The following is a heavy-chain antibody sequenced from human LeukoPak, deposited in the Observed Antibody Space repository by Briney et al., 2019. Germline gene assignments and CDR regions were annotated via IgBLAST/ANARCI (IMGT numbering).Heavy chain of an antibody. CDR3: ARDTGSYYGGLNC. Sequence: GASVKVSCKASGYTFSSYDINWVRQATGQGLEWMGWMNPHSGNTGYAQKFQGRVTITRNTSISTAYMELSSLRSEDTAVYYCARDTGSYYGGLNCWGQGTLVTVSS. CDR2: MNPHSGNT. J-gene: IGHJ4*02. V-gene: IGHV1-8*03. D-gene: IGHD1-26*01. CDR1: GYTFSSYD.